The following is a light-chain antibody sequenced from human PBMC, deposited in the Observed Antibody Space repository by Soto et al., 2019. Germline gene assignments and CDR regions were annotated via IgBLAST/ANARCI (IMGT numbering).Light chain of an antibody. V-gene: IGKV3-15*01. Sequence: TQSPATLSLSPRERAPFSCRASQSVSSNLAWYQKKPGQAPRLLIYGASTRATGIPARFSGSGSGTEFTLTISSLQSEDFAVYYCQQYNNLPRTFGQGTKVDIK. CDR1: QSVSSN. J-gene: IGKJ1*01. CDR2: GAS. CDR3: QQYNNLPRT.